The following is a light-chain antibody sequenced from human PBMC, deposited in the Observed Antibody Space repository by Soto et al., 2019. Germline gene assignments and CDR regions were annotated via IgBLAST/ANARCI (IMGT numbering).Light chain of an antibody. Sequence: QSVLTQPASASGSPGQSITISCTGTSSDVGGYNYLSWYQQHPGKAPKLMIYEVSNRPSGVSNRFSGSKSGNTASLTISGLQAEDEAVYYCSSYTTTSTVVFGGGTKVTVL. CDR1: SSDVGGYNY. V-gene: IGLV2-14*01. CDR3: SSYTTTSTVV. CDR2: EVS. J-gene: IGLJ2*01.